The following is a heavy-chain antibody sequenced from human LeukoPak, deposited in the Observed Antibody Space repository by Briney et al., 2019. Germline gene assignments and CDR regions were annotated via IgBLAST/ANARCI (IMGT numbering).Heavy chain of an antibody. CDR1: GGSMSSYY. CDR2: IHTSWTT. Sequence: SEPLSLTCTVSGGSMSSYYWSFIRQPAGKGLEWIGRIHTSWTTYYNPSLKSRVTMSVDTSRNQFSLRLTSVTAADTAVYYCARGDYYDGGGRNWFDPWGQGTLVTVSS. J-gene: IGHJ5*02. V-gene: IGHV4-4*07. D-gene: IGHD3-16*01. CDR3: ARGDYYDGGGRNWFDP.